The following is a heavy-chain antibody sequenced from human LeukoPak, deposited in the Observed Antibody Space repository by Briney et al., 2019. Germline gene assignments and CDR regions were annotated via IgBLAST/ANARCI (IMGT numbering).Heavy chain of an antibody. CDR1: GGSISSYY. V-gene: IGHV4-59*01. CDR3: ARFSTYSSGWYGRGNWFDP. CDR2: IYHSGNT. Sequence: SETLSLTCTVSGGSISSYYWSWIRQPPGKGLEWIGSIYHSGNTYYNPSLKSRVTISVDTSKNQFSLKLSSVTAADTAVYYCARFSTYSSGWYGRGNWFDPWGQGTLVTVSS. D-gene: IGHD6-19*01. J-gene: IGHJ5*02.